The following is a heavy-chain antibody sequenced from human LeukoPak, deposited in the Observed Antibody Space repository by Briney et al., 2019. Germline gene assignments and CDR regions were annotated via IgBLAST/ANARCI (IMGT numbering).Heavy chain of an antibody. D-gene: IGHD3-9*01. J-gene: IGHJ5*02. V-gene: IGHV4-39*07. CDR1: GGSISSSSYY. CDR3: ATSRYFDWLLDWFDP. Sequence: RASETLSLTCTVSGGSISSSSYYWGWIRQPPGKGLEWIGSIYYSGSTYYNPSLKSRVTISVDTSKSQFSLKLSSVTAADTAVYYCATSRYFDWLLDWFDPWGQGTLVTVSS. CDR2: IYYSGST.